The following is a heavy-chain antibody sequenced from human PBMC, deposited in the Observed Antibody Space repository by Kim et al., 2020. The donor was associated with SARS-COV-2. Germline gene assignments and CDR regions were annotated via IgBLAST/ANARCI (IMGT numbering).Heavy chain of an antibody. Sequence: GGSTYYADSVKGRFTISRDNSKNTLYLQMNSLRAEDTAVYYCHSSGWYGYYWGQGTLVTVSS. D-gene: IGHD6-19*01. CDR2: GGST. J-gene: IGHJ4*02. CDR3: HSSGWYGYY. V-gene: IGHV3-53*01.